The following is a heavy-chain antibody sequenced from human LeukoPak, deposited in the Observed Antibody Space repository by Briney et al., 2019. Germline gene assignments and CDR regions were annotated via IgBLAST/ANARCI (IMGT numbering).Heavy chain of an antibody. CDR3: AREGYSSSWYPHYYMDV. CDR2: IMQDGSEK. Sequence: GGSLRLSCAASGFTFSSYSMNWVRQAPGKGLEWVANIMQDGSEKYYVDSVKGRFTISRDNAKNSLYLQMNSLRAEDTAVYYCAREGYSSSWYPHYYMDVWGKGTTVTISS. J-gene: IGHJ6*03. D-gene: IGHD6-13*01. V-gene: IGHV3-7*01. CDR1: GFTFSSYS.